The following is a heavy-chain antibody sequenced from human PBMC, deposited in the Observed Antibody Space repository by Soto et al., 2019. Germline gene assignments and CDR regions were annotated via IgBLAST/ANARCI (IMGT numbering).Heavy chain of an antibody. D-gene: IGHD1-26*01. V-gene: IGHV4-39*01. CDR1: GGSISSSSYY. J-gene: IGHJ4*02. Sequence: SETLSLTCTVSGGSISSSSYYWGWIRQPPGKGLEWIGSIYYSGSTYYNPSLKSRVTITVDTSKNQFSLKLSSVTAADTAVYYCARKLVGATKMHMEYWVQGTLVTV. CDR3: ARKLVGATKMHMEY. CDR2: IYYSGST.